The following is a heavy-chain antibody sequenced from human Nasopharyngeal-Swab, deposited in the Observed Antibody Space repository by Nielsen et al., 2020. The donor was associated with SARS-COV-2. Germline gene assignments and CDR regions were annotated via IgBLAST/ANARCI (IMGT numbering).Heavy chain of an antibody. CDR1: GFTFSSYG. J-gene: IGHJ3*02. CDR3: ARRDRYCSGGSCYGENAFDI. Sequence: GGSLRLSCAASGFTFSSYGMHWVRQAPGKGLEWVAVISYDGSNKYYADSVKGRFTISRDNSKNTLYLQMNSLRAEDTAVYYCARRDRYCSGGSCYGENAFDIWGQGTMVTVSS. D-gene: IGHD2-15*01. V-gene: IGHV3-30*03. CDR2: ISYDGSNK.